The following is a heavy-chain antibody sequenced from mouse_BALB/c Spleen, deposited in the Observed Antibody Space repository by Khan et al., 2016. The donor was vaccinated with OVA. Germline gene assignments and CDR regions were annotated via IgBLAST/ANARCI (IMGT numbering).Heavy chain of an antibody. Sequence: EVELVESGGGLVQPGGSLKLSCAASGFTFSSYTMSWVRQTPEKGLEWVAYITNGGGNTYYPDTVKGRFTISIDNAKNTLYLQMSSLKSEDTANYYSARNQSFITTALDYWGQGTSVTVSA. V-gene: IGHV5-12-2*01. D-gene: IGHD1-2*01. CDR3: ARNQSFITTALDY. CDR1: GFTFSSYT. J-gene: IGHJ4*01. CDR2: ITNGGGNT.